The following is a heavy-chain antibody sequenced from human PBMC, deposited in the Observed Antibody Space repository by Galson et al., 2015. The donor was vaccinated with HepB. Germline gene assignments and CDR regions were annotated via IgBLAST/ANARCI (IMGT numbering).Heavy chain of an antibody. CDR2: INPSGGST. CDR1: GNTFTSYY. V-gene: IGHV1-46*01. Sequence: SVKVSCKAIGNTFTSYYIHWVRQAPGQGLECMAIINPSGGSTRYEKMFQGRVTMTRDTSTSTIYMHLSSLTSDDTAAYYCALVGATRGYFEYWGQGTLVTVSP. CDR3: ALVGATRGYFEY. J-gene: IGHJ4*02. D-gene: IGHD1-26*01.